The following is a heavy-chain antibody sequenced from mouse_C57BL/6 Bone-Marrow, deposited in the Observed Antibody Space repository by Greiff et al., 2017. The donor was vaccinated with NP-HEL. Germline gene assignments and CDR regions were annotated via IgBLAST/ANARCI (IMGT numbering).Heavy chain of an antibody. CDR1: GFNIKNTY. Sequence: VQLKESVAELVRPGASVKLSCTASGFNIKNTYMHWVKQRPEQGLEWIGRIDPANGNTKYAPKFQGKATITADTSSNTAYLQLSSLTSEDTAIYYCARSTVWLRRDYYAMDYWGQGTSVTVSS. V-gene: IGHV14-3*01. CDR2: IDPANGNT. D-gene: IGHD2-2*01. J-gene: IGHJ4*01. CDR3: ARSTVWLRRDYYAMDY.